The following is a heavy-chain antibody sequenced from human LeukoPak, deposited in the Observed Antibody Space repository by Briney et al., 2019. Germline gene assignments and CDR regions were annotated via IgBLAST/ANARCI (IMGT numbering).Heavy chain of an antibody. CDR2: ISGSGGTT. D-gene: IGHD1-26*01. V-gene: IGHV3-23*01. J-gene: IGHJ4*02. CDR3: AKDREGGSYPFDY. Sequence: GGSLRLSCTASGFTFSSYGMNWVRQAPGKGLEWVSGISGSGGTTYYADSVKGRFSISRDNSKNTLYLQMNSLRAEDTAIYYCAKDREGGSYPFDYWGQGTLVTVFS. CDR1: GFTFSSYG.